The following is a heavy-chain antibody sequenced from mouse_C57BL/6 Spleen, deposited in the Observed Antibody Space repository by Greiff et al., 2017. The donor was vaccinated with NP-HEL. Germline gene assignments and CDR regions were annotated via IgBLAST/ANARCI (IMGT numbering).Heavy chain of an antibody. Sequence: QVQLQQPGAELVRPGTSVKLSCKASGYTFTSYWMHWVKQRPGQGLEWIGVIDPSDSYTNYNQKFKGKATLTVDTSSSTAYMQLSSLTSEDSAVYYCARSYDYDRIYAMDYWGQGTSVTVSS. CDR1: GYTFTSYW. D-gene: IGHD2-4*01. J-gene: IGHJ4*01. V-gene: IGHV1-59*01. CDR2: IDPSDSYT. CDR3: ARSYDYDRIYAMDY.